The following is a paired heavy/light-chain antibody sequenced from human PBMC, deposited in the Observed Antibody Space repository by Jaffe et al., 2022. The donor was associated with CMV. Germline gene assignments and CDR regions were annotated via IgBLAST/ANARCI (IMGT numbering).Light chain of an antibody. CDR3: QQYNSYPWL. J-gene: IGKJ2*01. V-gene: IGKV1-5*03. CDR2: KAS. Sequence: DIQMTQSPSTLSASVGDRVTITCRASQSISNWLAWYQQKPGKAPKLLIYKASSLQSGVPSRFSGSGSGTEFTLTISSLQPDDFATYYCQQYNSYPWLFGQGTKLEIK. CDR1: QSISNW.
Heavy chain of an antibody. Sequence: EVQLVESGGGLVQPGGSLRLSCAASGFTFNSYWMSWVRQAPGKGLEWVANIKQDGSEKYYVDSVKGRFTISRDNAKNSLQLQMNSLRAEDTAMYYCARVPYSTGFPHYYYYGMDVWGQGTTVTVSS. CDR1: GFTFNSYW. D-gene: IGHD6-19*01. CDR2: IKQDGSEK. J-gene: IGHJ6*02. CDR3: ARVPYSTGFPHYYYYGMDV. V-gene: IGHV3-7*01.